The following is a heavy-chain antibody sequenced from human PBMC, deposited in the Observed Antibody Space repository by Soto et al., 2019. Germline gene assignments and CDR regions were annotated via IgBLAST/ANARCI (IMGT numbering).Heavy chain of an antibody. CDR3: AKGPYGDSFF. CDR1: SFTFTSYD. J-gene: IGHJ4*02. CDR2: ISSDGTKK. Sequence: QVQLVESGGGVVQPGRSLRLSCAASSFTFTSYDLHWVRQAPGKGLEWVAFISSDGTKKYYADSVKGRFTISRDNSKNTLYLQMNSLRPEETAVYHCAKGPYGDSFFWGQGTLLTVSS. D-gene: IGHD4-17*01. V-gene: IGHV3-30*18.